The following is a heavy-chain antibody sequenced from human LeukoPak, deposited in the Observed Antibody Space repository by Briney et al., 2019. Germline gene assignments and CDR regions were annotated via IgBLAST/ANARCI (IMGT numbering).Heavy chain of an antibody. CDR2: ISAYNGNT. Sequence: GASXKVSCKASGYTFTSYGISWVRQAPGQGLEWMGWISAYNGNTNYAQKLQDRVTMTTDTSTSTAYMELRSLRSDDTAVYYCAREARRGSNWYGGNWFDPWGQGTLVTVSS. D-gene: IGHD6-13*01. V-gene: IGHV1-18*01. CDR3: AREARRGSNWYGGNWFDP. CDR1: GYTFTSYG. J-gene: IGHJ5*02.